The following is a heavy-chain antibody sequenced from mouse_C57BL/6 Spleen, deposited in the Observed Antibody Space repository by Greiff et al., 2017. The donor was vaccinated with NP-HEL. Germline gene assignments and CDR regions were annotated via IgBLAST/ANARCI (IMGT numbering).Heavy chain of an antibody. CDR2: IDPSDSET. CDR1: GYTFTSYW. J-gene: IGHJ4*01. D-gene: IGHD2-2*01. CDR3: ARWGGYDATANYYAMDY. V-gene: IGHV1-52*01. Sequence: VQLQQPGAELVRPGSSVKLSCKASGYTFTSYWMHWVKQRPIQGLEWIGNIDPSDSETHYNQKFTDKATLTVDKSSSTAYMQLSSLASEDSAVYYCARWGGYDATANYYAMDYWGQGTSVTVSS.